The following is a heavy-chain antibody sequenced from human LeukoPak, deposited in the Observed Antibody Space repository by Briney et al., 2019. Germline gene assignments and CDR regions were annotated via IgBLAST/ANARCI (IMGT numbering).Heavy chain of an antibody. J-gene: IGHJ4*02. CDR3: VYSMVRGGQPYYFDY. V-gene: IGHV3-66*01. Sequence: GGSLRLSCAASGFTVSSNYMSWVRQAPGKGLEWVSVIYSGGSTYYADSVKGRFTISRDNSKNTLYLQMNSLRAEDTAVYYCVYSMVRGGQPYYFDYWGQGTLVTVSS. D-gene: IGHD3-10*01. CDR1: GFTVSSNY. CDR2: IYSGGST.